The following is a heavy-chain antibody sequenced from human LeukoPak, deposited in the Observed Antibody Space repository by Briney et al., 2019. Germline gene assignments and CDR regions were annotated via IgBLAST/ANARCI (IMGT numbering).Heavy chain of an antibody. CDR2: INHSGST. Sequence: PSETLSFTCAVYGGSFSGYYWSWIRQPPGKGLEWIGEINHSGSTNYNPSLKSRVTISVDTSKNQFSLKLSSVTAADTAVYYCATVRGVPYWGQGTLVTVSS. J-gene: IGHJ4*02. D-gene: IGHD3-10*01. CDR3: ATVRGVPY. V-gene: IGHV4-34*01. CDR1: GGSFSGYY.